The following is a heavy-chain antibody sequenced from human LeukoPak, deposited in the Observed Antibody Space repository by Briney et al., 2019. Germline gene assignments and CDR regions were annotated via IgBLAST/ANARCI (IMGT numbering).Heavy chain of an antibody. CDR2: IKPDGGEK. V-gene: IGHV3-7*01. J-gene: IGHJ4*02. D-gene: IGHD3-16*01. CDR3: AKNTPRDAYMSY. Sequence: GGSLRLSCAASGFTFSSCWMSWVRQAPGKGLEWVANIKPDGGEKNYVDSVKGRFTISRDNADNSLYLQMNSLRAEDTAVYYCAKNTPRDAYMSYWGQGTLVTVSS. CDR1: GFTFSSCW.